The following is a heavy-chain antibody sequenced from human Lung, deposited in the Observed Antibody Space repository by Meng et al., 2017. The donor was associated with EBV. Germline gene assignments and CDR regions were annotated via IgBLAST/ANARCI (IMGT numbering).Heavy chain of an antibody. D-gene: IGHD4-17*01. CDR2: IYYSGST. CDR3: ARTNYGDYNWFDP. CDR1: GGSISSGGFY. V-gene: IGHV4-31*03. J-gene: IGHJ5*02. Sequence: QLQLQESDSGLVKPSQTLSLTCTVSGGSISSGGFYWSWIRQHPGKGLEWIGYIYYSGSTYYNPSLRSRVAISIDTSKNQFSLKLTSVTAADTAVYFCARTNYGDYNWFDPWGQGTLVTVSS.